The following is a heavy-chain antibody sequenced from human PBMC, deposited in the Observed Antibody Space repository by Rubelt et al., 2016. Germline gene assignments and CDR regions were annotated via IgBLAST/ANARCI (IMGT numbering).Heavy chain of an antibody. Sequence: GGGLVQPGGSLRLSCAASGFTFSSYSMNWVRQAPGKGLEWISVVYRSGDTYYADSVKGRFVISRDNYRNTLFLQMDSLRVDDTAVYYCARCLLDISGFCWGEFDIWGQGILVAVSS. V-gene: IGHV3-66*01. CDR1: GFTFSSYS. D-gene: IGHD3-22*01. CDR3: ARCLLDISGFCWGEFDI. J-gene: IGHJ3*02. CDR2: VYRSGDT.